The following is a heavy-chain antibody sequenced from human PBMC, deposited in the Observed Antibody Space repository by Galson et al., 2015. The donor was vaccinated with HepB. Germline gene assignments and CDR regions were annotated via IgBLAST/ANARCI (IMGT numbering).Heavy chain of an antibody. J-gene: IGHJ4*02. CDR1: GFTFSNYA. CDR2: ISGRGDNT. CDR3: AKDILTGYYRY. V-gene: IGHV3-23*01. D-gene: IGHD3-9*01. Sequence: SLRLSCAASGFTFSNYAVSWVRQAPGKGLEWVSSISGRGDNTYYADSVKGRFTVSRDNSKNTLYLQMNSLRAEDTATYYCAKDILTGYYRYWGRGTLVTVSS.